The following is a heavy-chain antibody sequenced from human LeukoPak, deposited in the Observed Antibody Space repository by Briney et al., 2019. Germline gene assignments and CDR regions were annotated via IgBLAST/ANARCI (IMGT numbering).Heavy chain of an antibody. CDR1: GGSISSGGYY. D-gene: IGHD6-13*01. CDR2: IYHSGST. J-gene: IGHJ4*02. V-gene: IGHV4-30-2*01. CDR3: ALRRDSSSWYYFDY. Sequence: PSETLSLTCTVSGGSISSGGYYWSWIRQPPGKGLEWIGYIYHSGSTYYNPSLKSRVTISVDRSKNQFSLKLSSVTAADTAVYYCALRRDSSSWYYFDYWGQGTLVTVSS.